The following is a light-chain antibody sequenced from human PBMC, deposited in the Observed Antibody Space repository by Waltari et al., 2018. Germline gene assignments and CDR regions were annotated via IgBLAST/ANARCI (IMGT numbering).Light chain of an antibody. CDR1: SSDVGVYNY. CDR2: DVS. V-gene: IGLV2-14*01. J-gene: IGLJ2*01. CDR3: SSYTNSSTHVV. Sequence: QSALTQPASVSGSPGQSITISCTGTSSDVGVYNYVSWYQQHPGKAPKLMIYDVSKRPSAGSNRFSGSKSGDTASLTISGLQAEDEADYYCSSYTNSSTHVVFGGGTKLTVL.